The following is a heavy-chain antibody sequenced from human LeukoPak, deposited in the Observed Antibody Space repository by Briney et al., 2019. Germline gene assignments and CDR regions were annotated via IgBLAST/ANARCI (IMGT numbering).Heavy chain of an antibody. J-gene: IGHJ4*02. V-gene: IGHV3-7*01. CDR1: GFTFTIYW. CDR3: ARERTGLLAY. D-gene: IGHD1-14*01. Sequence: GGSLRLSCAASGFTFTIYWMSWVRQAPGKGLEWVANIKQDGSEKYYVDSVKGRFTISRDNANNSLYLQMSSLRAEDTAVYYCARERTGLLAYWGQGTLVTVSS. CDR2: IKQDGSEK.